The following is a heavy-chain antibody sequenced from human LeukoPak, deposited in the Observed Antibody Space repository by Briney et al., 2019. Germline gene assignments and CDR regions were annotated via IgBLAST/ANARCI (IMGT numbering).Heavy chain of an antibody. D-gene: IGHD1-26*01. CDR1: GGSISSYY. CDR3: ARVKGIVGATHYFDY. Sequence: SETLSLTCTVSGGSISSYYWSWIRQPPGKGLEWIGYIYYSGSTNYNPSLKSRVTISVDTSKNQFSLKLSSVTAADTAVYYCARVKGIVGATHYFDYWGQGTLVTVSS. J-gene: IGHJ4*02. CDR2: IYYSGST. V-gene: IGHV4-59*01.